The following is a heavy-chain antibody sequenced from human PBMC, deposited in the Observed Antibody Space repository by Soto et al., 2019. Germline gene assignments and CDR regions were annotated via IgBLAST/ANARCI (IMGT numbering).Heavy chain of an antibody. D-gene: IGHD5-12*01. Sequence: SVKVSCKASGGTFSSYTISWVRQAPGQGLEWMGRIIPILGIANYAQKFQGRVTITADKSTSTAYMELSSLRSEDTAVYYCARTKYSGNMYFDYWGQGTLVTVSS. J-gene: IGHJ4*02. CDR2: IIPILGIA. CDR3: ARTKYSGNMYFDY. CDR1: GGTFSSYT. V-gene: IGHV1-69*02.